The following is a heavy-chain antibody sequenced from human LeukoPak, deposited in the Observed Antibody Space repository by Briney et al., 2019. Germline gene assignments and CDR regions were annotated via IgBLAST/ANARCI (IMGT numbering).Heavy chain of an antibody. CDR3: ARVGATSYGDYDY. D-gene: IGHD4-17*01. J-gene: IGHJ4*02. CDR2: IKSKTDGGTT. Sequence: GGSLRLSCAASGFTFSTAWMSWVRQAPGKGLESVCLIKSKTDGGTTDCAAPVKGRFTISRDNSKNTVYLQMNSLRVEDTSVYYCARVGATSYGDYDYWGQGTLVTVSS. CDR1: GFTFSTAW. V-gene: IGHV3-15*01.